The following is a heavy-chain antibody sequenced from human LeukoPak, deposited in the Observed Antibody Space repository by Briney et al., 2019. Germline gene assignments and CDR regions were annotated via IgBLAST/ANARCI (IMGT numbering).Heavy chain of an antibody. Sequence: GGSLRLSCAASGFTFSSYGMHWVRQAPGKGLEWVAVISYDGSNKYYADSVKGRFTIPRDNSKNTLYLQMNSLRAEDTAVYYCAKGITMIVVVIPGMDVWGQGTTVTVSS. V-gene: IGHV3-30*18. CDR2: ISYDGSNK. CDR3: AKGITMIVVVIPGMDV. CDR1: GFTFSSYG. J-gene: IGHJ6*02. D-gene: IGHD3-22*01.